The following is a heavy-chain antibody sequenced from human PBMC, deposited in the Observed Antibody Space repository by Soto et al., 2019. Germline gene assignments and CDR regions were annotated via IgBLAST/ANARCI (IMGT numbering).Heavy chain of an antibody. CDR1: GYTFTSYG. CDR2: ISPYNGSA. CDR3: ARTTLTVRVDYGMAV. Sequence: ASVKVSCKASGYTFTSYGISWVRQAPGQGLECMGWISPYNGSANYAQKFQGRVTMTTDISTSTAYMELRSLRSDDTAVYFCARTTLTVRVDYGMAVWGQGTTVTVSS. D-gene: IGHD2-15*01. J-gene: IGHJ6*02. V-gene: IGHV1-18*01.